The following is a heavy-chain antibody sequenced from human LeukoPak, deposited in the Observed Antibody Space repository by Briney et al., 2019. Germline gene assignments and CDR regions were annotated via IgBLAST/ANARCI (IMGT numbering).Heavy chain of an antibody. CDR1: GGTFSSYA. Sequence: SVKVSCKASGGTFSSYAISWVRQASGQGLEWMGGIIPIFGTANYAQKFQGRVTITADESTSTAYMELSSLRSEDTAVYYCAREEGYYYDSSGYPRTNWGQGTLVTVSS. V-gene: IGHV1-69*01. J-gene: IGHJ4*02. D-gene: IGHD3-22*01. CDR2: IIPIFGTA. CDR3: AREEGYYYDSSGYPRTN.